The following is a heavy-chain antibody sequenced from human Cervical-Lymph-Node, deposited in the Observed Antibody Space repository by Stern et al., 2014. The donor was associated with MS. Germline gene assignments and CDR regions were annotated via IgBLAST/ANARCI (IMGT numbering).Heavy chain of an antibody. CDR3: STQGASVFGVSPTRY. J-gene: IGHJ4*02. Sequence: MQLVESGSELTKPGASVKVSCKASGYTFTSSAINWVRQAPGQGLEWMGWINTFTGTPTYGQDFTGRVVFSLDTSVSTAYLHISTLKPEDTAFYYCSTQGASVFGVSPTRYWGQGTLVSVSS. CDR2: INTFTGTP. D-gene: IGHD3-3*01. V-gene: IGHV7-4-1*02. CDR1: GYTFTSSA.